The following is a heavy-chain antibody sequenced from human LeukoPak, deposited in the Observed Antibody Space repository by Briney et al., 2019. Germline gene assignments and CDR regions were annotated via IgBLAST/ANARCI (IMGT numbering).Heavy chain of an antibody. Sequence: SQTLSLTCAISGDSVSSNSAAWNWIRQSPSRGLEWLGRTYYRSKWYNDYAVSVKSRITINPDTSKNQFSLQLNSVTPEDTAVYYCARDVGSSGWHGYYYYYYGMDVWGQGTTVTVSS. CDR2: TYYRSKWYN. D-gene: IGHD6-19*01. CDR1: GDSVSSNSAA. CDR3: ARDVGSSGWHGYYYYYYGMDV. V-gene: IGHV6-1*01. J-gene: IGHJ6*02.